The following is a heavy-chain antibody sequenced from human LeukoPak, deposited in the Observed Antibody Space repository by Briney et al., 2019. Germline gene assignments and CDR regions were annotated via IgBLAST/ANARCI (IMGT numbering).Heavy chain of an antibody. Sequence: SETLSLTCTVPGGSISSYYWSWIRQPPGKGLEWIGYIYYSGSTNYNPSLKSRVTISVDTSKNQFSLKLSSVTAADTAVYYCARGVQRGDIVVVPAAMGFGAFDIWGQGTMVTVSS. CDR3: ARGVQRGDIVVVPAAMGFGAFDI. CDR1: GGSISSYY. J-gene: IGHJ3*02. CDR2: IYYSGST. V-gene: IGHV4-59*01. D-gene: IGHD2-2*01.